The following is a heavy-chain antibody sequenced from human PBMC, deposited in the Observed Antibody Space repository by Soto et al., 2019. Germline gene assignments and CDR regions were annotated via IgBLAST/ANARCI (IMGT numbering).Heavy chain of an antibody. D-gene: IGHD3-3*01. Sequence: QVQLQESGPGLVKPSGTLSLTCTVSGDSISSRNWWSWVRRSPGKGLEWVGEIYHSGSTNYNPSLKSRVGMSVDKSKNQFSLNLNSVTVADTAVYYCARRDYDFWSGYLDVWGQGTTVNVSS. J-gene: IGHJ6*02. CDR1: GDSISSRNW. CDR3: ARRDYDFWSGYLDV. V-gene: IGHV4-4*02. CDR2: IYHSGST.